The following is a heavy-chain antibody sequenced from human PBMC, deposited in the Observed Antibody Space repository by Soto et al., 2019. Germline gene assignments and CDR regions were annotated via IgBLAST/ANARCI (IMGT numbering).Heavy chain of an antibody. Sequence: GGSLRLSCAASGFTFSSYSMNWVRQAPGKGLEWVSSISSSSSYIYYADSVKGRFTISRDNAKNSLYLQMNSLRAEDTAVYYCARSTIMTTVTTYRDYWGQGTLVTVSS. CDR3: ARSTIMTTVTTYRDY. CDR1: GFTFSSYS. CDR2: ISSSSSYI. V-gene: IGHV3-21*01. D-gene: IGHD4-4*01. J-gene: IGHJ4*02.